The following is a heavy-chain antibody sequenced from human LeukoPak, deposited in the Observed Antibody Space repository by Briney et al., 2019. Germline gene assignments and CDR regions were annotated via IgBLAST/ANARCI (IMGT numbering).Heavy chain of an antibody. Sequence: SETLSLTCTVSGGSFSSYYWNWIRQTPGKGLEWIGDISYTGNTTYNPSLQSRVTISLETSKNQFSLNLGSVTAADTAVYYCARAYSGSLPLGYWGQETLVTVSS. J-gene: IGHJ4*02. D-gene: IGHD1-26*01. V-gene: IGHV4-59*12. CDR2: ISYTGNT. CDR1: GGSFSSYY. CDR3: ARAYSGSLPLGY.